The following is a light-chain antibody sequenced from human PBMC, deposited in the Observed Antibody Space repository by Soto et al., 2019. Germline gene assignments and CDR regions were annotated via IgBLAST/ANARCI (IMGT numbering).Light chain of an antibody. CDR3: QQYDSYSWT. V-gene: IGKV1-5*01. Sequence: DIQMPPSPSPLSACVGPRVTITCRASQTISTYLNWYQQKPGKAPNLLIYDVSSLESGVPSRFSGSGSGTEFILTISSLQPDDFATYYCQQYDSYSWTFGQGTKVDIK. CDR1: QTISTY. J-gene: IGKJ1*01. CDR2: DVS.